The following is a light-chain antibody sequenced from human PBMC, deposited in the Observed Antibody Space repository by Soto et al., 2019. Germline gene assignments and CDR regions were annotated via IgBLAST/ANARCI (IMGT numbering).Light chain of an antibody. Sequence: EIVLTQSPATLSSSPGERATLSCGASQSVSSSYLAWYQQKPRLAPRLLMYDASSRATGIPDTFSGSGSGTNFTLTISRLEAEDFAVYYCQQYGSSRYTLGQGTKLEIK. CDR3: QQYGSSRYT. J-gene: IGKJ2*01. V-gene: IGKV3D-20*01. CDR1: QSVSSSY. CDR2: DAS.